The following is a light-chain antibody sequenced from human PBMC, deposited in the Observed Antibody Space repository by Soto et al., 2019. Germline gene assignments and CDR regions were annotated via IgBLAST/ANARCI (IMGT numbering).Light chain of an antibody. Sequence: AIQLTQSPSSLSASVGDRVTITCRARQDNKSALTWYQQKTGKPPKLLNFEVSNLQSWVPTKFSGSGSGTDFTLTFSSLQPEDFATYYCQQFNTYPITFGQGTRLEIK. CDR2: EVS. J-gene: IGKJ5*01. V-gene: IGKV1-13*02. CDR3: QQFNTYPIT. CDR1: QDNKSA.